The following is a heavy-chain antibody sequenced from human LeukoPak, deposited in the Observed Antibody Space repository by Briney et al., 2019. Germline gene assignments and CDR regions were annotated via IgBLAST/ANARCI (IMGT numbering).Heavy chain of an antibody. V-gene: IGHV1-8*01. CDR1: GYTFTSYD. CDR3: ARVKAVAGSPFDY. J-gene: IGHJ4*02. D-gene: IGHD6-19*01. CDR2: MNPNSGNT. Sequence: ASVKVSRKASGYTFTSYDINWVRQATGQGLEWMGWMNPNSGNTGYAQKFQGRVTMTRNTSISTAYMELRSLRSDDTAVYYCARVKAVAGSPFDYWGQGTLVTVSS.